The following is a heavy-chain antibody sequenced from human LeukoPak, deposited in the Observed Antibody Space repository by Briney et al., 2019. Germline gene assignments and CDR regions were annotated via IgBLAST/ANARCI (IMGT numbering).Heavy chain of an antibody. CDR2: INPNTGGT. D-gene: IGHD6-13*01. CDR1: GYTFTGYH. J-gene: IGHJ5*02. V-gene: IGHV1-2*06. Sequence: ASVKVSCKASGYTFTGYHMHWVRQAPGQGLEWMGRINPNTGGTDYAQKFQGRVTMTRDTSISTAYMDLSRLRSDDTAVYYCAKDSDSSSWYWFDPWGQGTLVTVSS. CDR3: AKDSDSSSWYWFDP.